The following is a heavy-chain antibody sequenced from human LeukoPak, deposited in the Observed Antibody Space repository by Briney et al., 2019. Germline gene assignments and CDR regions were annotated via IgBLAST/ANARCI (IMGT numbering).Heavy chain of an antibody. D-gene: IGHD4-11*01. Sequence: PGGSLRLSCAASGFTFGSYAMSWVRQAPGRGLEWVSTLSDNGDSTYYAHSVKGRFTISRDNSKNTLYLQMNSLRADDTAVYYCAKGGMGTTYFDYWGRGTLVTVSS. CDR2: LSDNGDST. J-gene: IGHJ4*02. CDR1: GFTFGSYA. CDR3: AKGGMGTTYFDY. V-gene: IGHV3-23*01.